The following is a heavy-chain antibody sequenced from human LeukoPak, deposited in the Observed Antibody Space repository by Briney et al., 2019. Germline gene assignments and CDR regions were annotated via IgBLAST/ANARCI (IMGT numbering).Heavy chain of an antibody. CDR1: GSPFSTYA. Sequence: PGGSLRLSCETSGSPFSTYALTWVRQAPGKGLEWVSTLSDTGSMIYYADSVKGRFTISRDNSKNTVYLQMNSLRADDTAVYYCVKDGVIYPAWYFEYWGQGTLVTVSS. V-gene: IGHV3-23*01. D-gene: IGHD2-8*01. J-gene: IGHJ4*02. CDR3: VKDGVIYPAWYFEY. CDR2: LSDTGSMI.